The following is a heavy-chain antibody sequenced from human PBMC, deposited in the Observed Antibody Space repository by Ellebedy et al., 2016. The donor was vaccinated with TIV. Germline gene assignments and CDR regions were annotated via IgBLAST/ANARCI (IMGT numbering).Heavy chain of an antibody. J-gene: IGHJ4*02. Sequence: GGSLRLSCAASGFTFRSYSMNWVRQAPGKGLEWVSHIKSSSNPIYYADSVKGRLIISRDNAKNSLYLQMNNLRDEDTAVYYCSRDGGRGSGNDFWGQGTLVIVSS. CDR1: GFTFRSYS. CDR2: IKSSSNPI. V-gene: IGHV3-48*02. CDR3: SRDGGRGSGNDF. D-gene: IGHD1-26*01.